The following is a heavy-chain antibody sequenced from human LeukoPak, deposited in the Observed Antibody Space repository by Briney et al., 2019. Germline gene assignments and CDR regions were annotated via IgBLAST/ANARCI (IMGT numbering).Heavy chain of an antibody. D-gene: IGHD3-3*01. V-gene: IGHV3-23*01. J-gene: IGHJ4*02. CDR2: ISGSGGST. CDR3: ANYGSSIFGVVNPYFDY. Sequence: PGGSLRLSCAASGFTFSSYAMSWVRQAPGKGLEWVSAISGSGGSTYYADSVKGRFTISRDNSKNTLYLQMNSLRAEDTAVYYCANYGSSIFGVVNPYFDYWGQGTLVTVSS. CDR1: GFTFSSYA.